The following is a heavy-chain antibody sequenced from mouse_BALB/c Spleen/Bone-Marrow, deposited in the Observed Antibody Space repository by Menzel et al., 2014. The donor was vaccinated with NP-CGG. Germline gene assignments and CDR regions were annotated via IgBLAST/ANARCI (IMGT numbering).Heavy chain of an antibody. CDR1: GDSITSGY. V-gene: IGHV3-8*02. J-gene: IGHJ4*01. CDR2: ISYSGST. CDR3: AKRKVRRGDIDY. Sequence: EVQLQQSGPSLVKPSQTLSLTCSVTGDSITSGYWNWIRKFPGNKLEYMGYISYSGSTYYNPSLKSRISITRDTSKNQYYLQLTTVTTEDTATYYCAKRKVRRGDIDYWGQGTSVTVSS. D-gene: IGHD2-14*01.